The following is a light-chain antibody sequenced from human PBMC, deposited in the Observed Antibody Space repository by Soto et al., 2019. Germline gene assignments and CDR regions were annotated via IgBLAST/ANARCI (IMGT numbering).Light chain of an antibody. Sequence: QSALTQPASVSGSPGQSITISCTGTSSDVGGYNFVSWYQQYPGKAPKLMIYEVSNRPSGVSDRFFGSKSGNTASLTISGLQAADEADYYCSSYTSSTSPVFGTGTKLTVL. J-gene: IGLJ1*01. CDR2: EVS. CDR1: SSDVGGYNF. V-gene: IGLV2-14*01. CDR3: SSYTSSTSPV.